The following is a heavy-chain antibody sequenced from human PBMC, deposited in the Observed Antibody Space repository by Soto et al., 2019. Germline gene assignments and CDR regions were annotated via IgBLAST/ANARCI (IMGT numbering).Heavy chain of an antibody. CDR1: GDSISSTHW. Sequence: QVQLRQSGPRLARPSGTLSLTCVVSGDSISSTHWWTWVRQTPGTGLEWFGEVYHTGSTKYNPSLKNRVPISLDKSNNQSSLNLKSLTAADTAVYYCATLPPRIVVTILPIPSWGQGTQVTVSS. J-gene: IGHJ4*02. D-gene: IGHD2-21*01. CDR3: ATLPPRIVVTILPIPS. V-gene: IGHV4-4*02. CDR2: VYHTGST.